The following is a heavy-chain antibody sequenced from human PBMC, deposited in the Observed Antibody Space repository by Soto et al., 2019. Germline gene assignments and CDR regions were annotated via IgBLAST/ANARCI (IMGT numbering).Heavy chain of an antibody. CDR3: ARGLLGVASGSQDWVDP. D-gene: IGHD3-10*01. J-gene: IGHJ5*02. CDR2: ISAYDGNT. CDR1: GYTFTSYG. Sequence: QVQLVQSGDEVKRPGASVKVSCKTSGYTFTSYGISWVRQSPGHGLEWMGWISAYDGNTNSAQNLQGRLTMTTDTPTTTAYMELRNLRSDDTAVYYCARGLLGVASGSQDWVDPWGQGTLVTVSS. V-gene: IGHV1-18*01.